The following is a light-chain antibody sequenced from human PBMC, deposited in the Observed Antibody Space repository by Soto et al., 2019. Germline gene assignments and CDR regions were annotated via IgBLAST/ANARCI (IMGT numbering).Light chain of an antibody. Sequence: DIQMTQSPSSLSASVGDRVTITCRASQGISTWLAWYQQKPEKAPKTLIFDASNLQSGVPSRFSGSGSGTDFTLTISGLQAEDVAVYYCHQYYRSPWTFGQGTRVEIK. CDR2: DAS. V-gene: IGKV1D-16*01. CDR3: HQYYRSPWT. J-gene: IGKJ1*01. CDR1: QGISTW.